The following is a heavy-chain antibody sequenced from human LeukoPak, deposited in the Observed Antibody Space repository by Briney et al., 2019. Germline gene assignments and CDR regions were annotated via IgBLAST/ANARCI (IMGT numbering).Heavy chain of an antibody. CDR3: ARAGYSSGLLFDY. CDR2: INPNSGGT. J-gene: IGHJ4*02. V-gene: IGHV1-2*02. Sequence: ASVKVSCKASGYTFTGYYMHWVRQAPGQGLEWMGLINPNSGGTNYAQKFQGRVTMTRDTSISTAYMELSRLRSDDTAVYYCARAGYSSGLLFDYWGQGTLVTVSS. D-gene: IGHD6-19*01. CDR1: GYTFTGYY.